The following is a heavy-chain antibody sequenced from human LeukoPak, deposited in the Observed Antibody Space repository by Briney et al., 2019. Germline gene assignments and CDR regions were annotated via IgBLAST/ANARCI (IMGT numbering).Heavy chain of an antibody. Sequence: SQTLSLTCAISGDSVSSNSAAWNWNRQSPSRGLEWLGRTYYRSKWYNDYAVSVKSRITINPDTSKNQLSLQLNSVTPEDTAVYYCARSGIAVAGTGFDYWGQGTLVTVSS. CDR2: TYYRSKWYN. CDR3: ARSGIAVAGTGFDY. V-gene: IGHV6-1*01. D-gene: IGHD6-19*01. CDR1: GDSVSSNSAA. J-gene: IGHJ4*02.